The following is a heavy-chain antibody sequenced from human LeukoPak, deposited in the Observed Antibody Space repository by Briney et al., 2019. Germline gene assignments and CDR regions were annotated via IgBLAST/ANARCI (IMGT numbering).Heavy chain of an antibody. CDR1: GYTFTSYE. Sequence: GASLKVSCKASGYTFTSYEINWVRQTTGQGLEWMGWINPNSGGTNYAQKFQGRVTMTRDTSISTAYMELSRLRSDDTAVYYCARAPAAIYWFDPWGQGTLVTVSS. D-gene: IGHD2-2*01. CDR3: ARAPAAIYWFDP. J-gene: IGHJ5*02. V-gene: IGHV1-2*02. CDR2: INPNSGGT.